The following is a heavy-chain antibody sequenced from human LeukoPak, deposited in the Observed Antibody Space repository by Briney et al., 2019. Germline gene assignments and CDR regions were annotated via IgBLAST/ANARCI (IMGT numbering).Heavy chain of an antibody. D-gene: IGHD6-6*01. J-gene: IGHJ6*02. Sequence: GGSLRLSCAASGFTFSNYEMNWVRQAPGKGPEWISYIGGSGVTKRYADSVKGRFSISRDNAKNSLDLQMNSLRVEDTGVYYCARAEYHGSPGHFGMDVWGRGATVTVSS. CDR2: IGGSGVTK. CDR1: GFTFSNYE. CDR3: ARAEYHGSPGHFGMDV. V-gene: IGHV3-48*03.